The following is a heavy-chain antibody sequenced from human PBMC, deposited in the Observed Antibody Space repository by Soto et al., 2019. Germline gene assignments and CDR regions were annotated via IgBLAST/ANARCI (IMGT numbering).Heavy chain of an antibody. Sequence: ASVKVSCKVSGYTLTELSMHWVRQAPGKGLEWMGGFDPEDGETIYAQKFQGRVTMTEDTSTDTAYMELSSLRSEDTAVYYCATRGLIVGATTVDYWGQGTLVTVSS. D-gene: IGHD1-26*01. CDR3: ATRGLIVGATTVDY. CDR2: FDPEDGET. J-gene: IGHJ4*02. CDR1: GYTLTELS. V-gene: IGHV1-24*01.